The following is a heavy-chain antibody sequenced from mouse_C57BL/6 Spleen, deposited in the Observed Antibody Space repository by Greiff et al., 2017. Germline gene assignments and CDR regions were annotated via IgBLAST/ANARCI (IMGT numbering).Heavy chain of an antibody. Sequence: QVQLQQPGAELVRPGTSVKLSCKASGYTFTSYWMHWVKQRPGQGLEWIGVIDPSDSYTNYNQKFKGKATLTVDTSSSTAYMQLSSLTSEDSAVYYCARSQFITTVYYFDYWGQGTTLTVSS. V-gene: IGHV1-59*01. CDR3: ARSQFITTVYYFDY. CDR2: IDPSDSYT. J-gene: IGHJ2*01. D-gene: IGHD1-1*01. CDR1: GYTFTSYW.